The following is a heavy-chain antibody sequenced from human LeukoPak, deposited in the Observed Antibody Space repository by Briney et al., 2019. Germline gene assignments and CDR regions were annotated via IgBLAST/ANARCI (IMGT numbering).Heavy chain of an antibody. Sequence: SQTLSLTCAISGDSVSSHSSAWNWIRQSPSRGLEWLGRTYYRSKWYHDYAVSVRSRMSINHDTSKNQFSLQLSSVTPEDTAVYYCARDPAYNYGMDVWGQGTTVTVSS. CDR3: ARDPAYNYGMDV. CDR2: TYYRSKWYH. D-gene: IGHD2-2*01. J-gene: IGHJ6*02. CDR1: GDSVSSHSSA. V-gene: IGHV6-1*01.